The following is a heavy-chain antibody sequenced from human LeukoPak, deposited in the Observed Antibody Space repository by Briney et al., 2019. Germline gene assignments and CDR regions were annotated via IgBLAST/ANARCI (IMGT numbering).Heavy chain of an antibody. D-gene: IGHD3-3*01. CDR1: GYTFTSYD. Sequence: ASVKVSCKASGYTFTSYDINWVRQATGQGLEWMGWMNPNSGNTGYAQKFQGRVTMTRNTSISTAYMELSSLGSEDTAVYYCARGGDFWSGYYIRYYYYGMDVWGQGTTVTVSS. V-gene: IGHV1-8*01. CDR3: ARGGDFWSGYYIRYYYYGMDV. J-gene: IGHJ6*02. CDR2: MNPNSGNT.